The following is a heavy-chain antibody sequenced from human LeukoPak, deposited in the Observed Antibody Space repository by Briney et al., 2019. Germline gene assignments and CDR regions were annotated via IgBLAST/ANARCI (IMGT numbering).Heavy chain of an antibody. D-gene: IGHD6-13*01. J-gene: IGHJ4*02. CDR3: ARGAFGAAAGNFDY. CDR1: GGTFSSYA. CDR2: IIPIFGTA. V-gene: IGHV1-69*06. Sequence: SVKVSCKASGGTFSSYAISWVRQAPGQGLEWMGGIIPIFGTANYAQKFQGRVTITADKSTSTAYMELSSLRSEDTAVYYCARGAFGAAAGNFDYWGQGTLVTVSS.